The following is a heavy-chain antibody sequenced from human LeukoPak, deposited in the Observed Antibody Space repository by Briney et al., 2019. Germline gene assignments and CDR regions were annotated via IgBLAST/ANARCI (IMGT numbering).Heavy chain of an antibody. CDR2: INHRGST. Sequence: SETLSLTCGVYGGSFSGYYWSWIRQPPGKGLEWIGEINHRGSTNYNPSLKSRVTISVDTSKNQFSLRLSSVTAADTAVYYCARDRPYSGSHYDVDYWGQGTLVTVSS. J-gene: IGHJ4*02. V-gene: IGHV4-34*01. CDR1: GGSFSGYY. CDR3: ARDRPYSGSHYDVDY. D-gene: IGHD1-26*01.